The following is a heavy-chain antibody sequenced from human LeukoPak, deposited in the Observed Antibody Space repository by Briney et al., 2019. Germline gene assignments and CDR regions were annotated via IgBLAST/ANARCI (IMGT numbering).Heavy chain of an antibody. CDR3: ARQGSAYYFDF. J-gene: IGHJ4*02. CDR1: GGSISSESYY. CDR2: VYYSGRT. V-gene: IGHV4-39*01. Sequence: PSETLSLTCTVSGGSISSESYYWSWIRQPPGKELQWIASVYYSGRTNYSPSLKSRVTISVDTSEKQFSLQLNSVTAADTAVYYCARQGSAYYFDFWGQGLLVTVSS. D-gene: IGHD2-15*01.